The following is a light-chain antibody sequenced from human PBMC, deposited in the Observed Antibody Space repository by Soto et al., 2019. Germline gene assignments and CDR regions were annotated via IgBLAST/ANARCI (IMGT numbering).Light chain of an antibody. J-gene: IGKJ5*01. CDR3: MQALQTPNT. Sequence: ILLTQSPLYLPVTPGQPPSIVGRCIQSHLYSDGDNYLDWYMKRPGQSPQLLIYLASNRASGVPAGVSGSGAGTDVTLRISRVQAEESCLDDGMQALQTPNTFGQGTRLEI. CDR2: LAS. CDR1: QSHLYSDGDNY. V-gene: IGKV2-28*01.